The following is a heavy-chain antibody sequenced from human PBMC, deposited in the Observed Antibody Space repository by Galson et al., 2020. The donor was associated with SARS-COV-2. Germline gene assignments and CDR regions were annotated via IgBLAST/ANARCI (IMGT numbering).Heavy chain of an antibody. D-gene: IGHD2-15*01. CDR1: GFSRSTSGVG. J-gene: IGHJ4*02. V-gene: IGHV2-5*02. CDR2: IYSDDDK. Sequence: KMSGPTLVKPPRTLTLTCTFSGFSRSTSGVGVGWTRQPPGKALEWLALIYSDDDKRYSPSLKSRLTITKDTSKNQVVLTMINMDHVDTATYYCAHRRSAVDAAYFDYWGQGTLVTVSS. CDR3: AHRRSAVDAAYFDY.